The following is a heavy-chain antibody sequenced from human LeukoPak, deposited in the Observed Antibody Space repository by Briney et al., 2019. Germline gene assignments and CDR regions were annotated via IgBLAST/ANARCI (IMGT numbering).Heavy chain of an antibody. CDR2: IYYSGST. J-gene: IGHJ4*02. Sequence: SETLSLTCTVSGGSISSYYRSWIRQPAGKGLEWIVSIYYSGSTYYNPSLKSRVTISVDTSKNQFSLKLSSVTAADTAVYYCARGLDYYGSSGHIDYWGQGTLVTVSS. D-gene: IGHD3-22*01. CDR3: ARGLDYYGSSGHIDY. CDR1: GGSISSYY. V-gene: IGHV4-4*07.